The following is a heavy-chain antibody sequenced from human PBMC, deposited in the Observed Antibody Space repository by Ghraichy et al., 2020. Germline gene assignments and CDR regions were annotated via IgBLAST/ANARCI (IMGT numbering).Heavy chain of an antibody. Sequence: SETLSLTCAVYGGSFSGYYWSWIRQPPGKGLELIGEINHSGSTNYNPSLTSRVTISVDTSKNQFSLKLSSVTAADTAVYYCARGVSRPAYYYYYYMDVWGKGTTVTVSS. CDR3: ARGVSRPAYYYYYYMDV. CDR1: GGSFSGYY. V-gene: IGHV4-34*01. J-gene: IGHJ6*03. CDR2: INHSGST.